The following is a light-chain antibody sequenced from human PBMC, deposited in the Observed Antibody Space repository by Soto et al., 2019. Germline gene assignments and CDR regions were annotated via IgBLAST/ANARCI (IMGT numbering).Light chain of an antibody. Sequence: QSVLTQPPSASGSPGQSVTISCTGTSSDVGDHNLVSWYQQYPGKAPKLLIYQVTNRASGVPNRFSGSKSGNTASLTVSGLQAEDEADYYCSSYAGSENYVFGTGTKLTVL. CDR3: SSYAGSENYV. J-gene: IGLJ1*01. CDR2: QVT. CDR1: SSDVGDHNL. V-gene: IGLV2-8*01.